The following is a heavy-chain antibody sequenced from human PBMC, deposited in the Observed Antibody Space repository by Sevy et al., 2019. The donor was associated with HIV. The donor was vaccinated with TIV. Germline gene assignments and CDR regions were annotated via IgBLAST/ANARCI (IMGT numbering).Heavy chain of an antibody. D-gene: IGHD4-17*01. V-gene: IGHV3-48*03. Sequence: GGSLRLSCVASGFTFSSYEMNWVRQAPGKGLEWVSYISNSGTTISYSDSVRGRFSISRDNARNSLYLQMNSLRAEDTAVYDCARDLPPSATTVAHFDYWGQGTLVTVSS. CDR3: ARDLPPSATTVAHFDY. CDR1: GFTFSSYE. J-gene: IGHJ4*02. CDR2: ISNSGTTI.